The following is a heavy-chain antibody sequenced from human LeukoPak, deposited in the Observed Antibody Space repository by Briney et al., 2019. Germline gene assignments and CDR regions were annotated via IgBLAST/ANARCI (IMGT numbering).Heavy chain of an antibody. D-gene: IGHD3-16*02. CDR1: GDILTSYG. V-gene: IGHV1-69*10. J-gene: IGHJ4*02. Sequence: SVKVSCKTSGDILTSYGISWVRQAPGQGLEWMGGIVATLGTTNYAQKFQGRVTIDADKSTSTAYMELNNLRSEDTAVYYCARIGLRGVIISRPLDYWGQGTLVTVSS. CDR2: IVATLGTT. CDR3: ARIGLRGVIISRPLDY.